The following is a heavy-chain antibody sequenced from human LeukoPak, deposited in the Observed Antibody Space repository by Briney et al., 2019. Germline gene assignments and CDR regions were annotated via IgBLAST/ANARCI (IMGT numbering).Heavy chain of an antibody. CDR2: ISDSGGIT. Sequence: GGSLRLSCAASGFTFSSYAMSWVRQAPGEGLEWVSVISDSGGITYYADSVKGQFTISRDNSKYTLYLHMNSLRAEDTAVYYCAKEVGTIPTNLLDDWGQGTLVTVSS. CDR1: GFTFSSYA. D-gene: IGHD1-26*01. J-gene: IGHJ4*02. V-gene: IGHV3-23*01. CDR3: AKEVGTIPTNLLDD.